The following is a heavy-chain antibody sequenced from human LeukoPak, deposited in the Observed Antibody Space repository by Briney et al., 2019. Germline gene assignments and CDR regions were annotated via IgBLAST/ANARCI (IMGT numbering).Heavy chain of an antibody. J-gene: IGHJ4*02. Sequence: PPQTLSLTCTVSGGSISSGGYQWSWIRQPPGKGLEWIGYIYYSGSTYYNPSLKSRVTISVDTSKNQFSLKLSSVTAADTAVYYCARYGSGSLDYWGQGTLVTVSS. V-gene: IGHV4-31*03. D-gene: IGHD3-10*01. CDR3: ARYGSGSLDY. CDR1: GGSISSGGYQ. CDR2: IYYSGST.